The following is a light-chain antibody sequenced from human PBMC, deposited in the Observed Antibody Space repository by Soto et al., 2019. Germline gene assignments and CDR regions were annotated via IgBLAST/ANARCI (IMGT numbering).Light chain of an antibody. Sequence: GDRVTITCRASQNIGSSLNWYQQKPGKAPTVLIYTASTLQSGVPSRFSGSGSGTDFTLTISSLQPEDSATYYCQQSYSSLVYNFGPGTKLEIK. CDR1: QNIGSS. J-gene: IGKJ2*01. V-gene: IGKV1-39*01. CDR3: QQSYSSLVYN. CDR2: TAS.